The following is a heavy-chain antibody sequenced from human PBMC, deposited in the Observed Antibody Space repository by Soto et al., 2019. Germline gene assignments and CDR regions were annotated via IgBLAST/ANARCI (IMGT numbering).Heavy chain of an antibody. CDR2: INHSGVT. Sequence: SETLSLTCAFYGWSFSGYYWSWIRQPPGKGLEWIGEINHSGVTNYKPSLKRRVTISVDTSKNQFSLQLKSVTAADTAVYYCVDYGDYEDYYYGMDVWGQGTTVTVSS. CDR3: VDYGDYEDYYYGMDV. D-gene: IGHD4-17*01. J-gene: IGHJ6*02. CDR1: GWSFSGYY. V-gene: IGHV4-34*01.